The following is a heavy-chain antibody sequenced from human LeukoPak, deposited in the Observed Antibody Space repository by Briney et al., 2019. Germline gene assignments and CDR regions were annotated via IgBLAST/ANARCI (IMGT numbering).Heavy chain of an antibody. V-gene: IGHV4-4*07. CDR2: IYTSGST. J-gene: IGHJ6*03. CDR1: GGSISSYY. Sequence: SETLSLTCTVSGGSISSYYWSWIRQPAGKGLEWIGRIYTSGSTNYNPSLKSRVTMSVDTSKNQFSLKLSSVTAADTAVYYCARDFPFTIFRVVAADYYYYMDVWGKGTTVTVSS. CDR3: ARDFPFTIFRVVAADYYYYMDV. D-gene: IGHD3-3*01.